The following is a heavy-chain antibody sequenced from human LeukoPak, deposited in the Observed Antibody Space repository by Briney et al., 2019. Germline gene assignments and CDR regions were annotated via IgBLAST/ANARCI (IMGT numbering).Heavy chain of an antibody. CDR2: IIPILGIA. D-gene: IGHD1-26*01. J-gene: IGHJ6*02. Sequence: WASVKVSCKASGGTFSSYAISWVRQAPGQGLEWMGRIIPILGIANYAQKFQGRVTITADKSTSTAYMELSSLRSEDTAVYYCASPAPVGATIGYYYYGMDVWGQGTTVTVSS. CDR1: GGTFSSYA. CDR3: ASPAPVGATIGYYYYGMDV. V-gene: IGHV1-69*04.